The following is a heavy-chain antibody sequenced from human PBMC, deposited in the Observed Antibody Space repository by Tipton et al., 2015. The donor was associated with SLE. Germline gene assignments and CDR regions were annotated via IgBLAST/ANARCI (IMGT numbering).Heavy chain of an antibody. CDR1: GGSISSHY. V-gene: IGHV4-59*11. CDR3: ARDTSGEGYFDY. Sequence: GLVKPSETLSLTCTVSGGSISSHYWIWIRQPPGKGLEWIGYIYYSGSTNYNPSLKSRVTISVDTSKNQFSLKLSSVTAADTAVYYCARDTSGEGYFDYWGQGTLVTVSS. J-gene: IGHJ4*02. CDR2: IYYSGST. D-gene: IGHD7-27*01.